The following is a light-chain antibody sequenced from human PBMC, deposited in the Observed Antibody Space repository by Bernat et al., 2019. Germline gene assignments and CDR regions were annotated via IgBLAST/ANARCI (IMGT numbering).Light chain of an antibody. V-gene: IGKV1-39*01. CDR2: AAS. Sequence: DIQMTQSPSSLSASVGDRVTITCRASQSISSYLNWYQQKPGKAPKLLIYAASSLQSGVPSRFSGSGSGTDFTLTISSLQPEDFATYYCRQGYSTPPRYTFGQGTKLEIQ. CDR1: QSISSY. J-gene: IGKJ2*01. CDR3: RQGYSTPPRYT.